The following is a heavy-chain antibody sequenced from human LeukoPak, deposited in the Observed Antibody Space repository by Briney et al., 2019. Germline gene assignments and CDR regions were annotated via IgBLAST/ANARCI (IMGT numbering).Heavy chain of an antibody. D-gene: IGHD3-22*01. CDR3: ARHPWYDSSGFWFDP. CDR1: GGSVSSGSYY. CDR2: INYSGST. J-gene: IGHJ5*02. V-gene: IGHV4-61*01. Sequence: KPSETLSLTCAVSGGSVSSGSYYWSWIRQPPGKGLEWIGNINYSGSTNYNPSLKSRVTISVDLSKSQFSLRLSSVTAADTAVYYCARHPWYDSSGFWFDPWGQGTLVTVSS.